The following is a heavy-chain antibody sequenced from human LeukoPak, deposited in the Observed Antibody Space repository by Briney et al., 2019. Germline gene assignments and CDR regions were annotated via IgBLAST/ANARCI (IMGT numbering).Heavy chain of an antibody. CDR2: ISTSGSTI. Sequence: GGSLRLSCAASGFVFSNYAMNWVRQAPGKGLEWISYISTSGSTIYHADSVKGRFTISRDNAKKSLYLQMNSLRAEDTAVYYCQYGSGSYYNIPDNWFDPWGQGTLVTVSS. J-gene: IGHJ5*02. CDR1: GFVFSNYA. D-gene: IGHD3-10*01. CDR3: QYGSGSYYNIPDNWFDP. V-gene: IGHV3-48*04.